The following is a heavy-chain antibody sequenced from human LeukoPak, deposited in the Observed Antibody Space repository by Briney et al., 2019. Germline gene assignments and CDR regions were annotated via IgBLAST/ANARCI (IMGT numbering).Heavy chain of an antibody. Sequence: GGSLRLSCAASGFTFSSYWMSWVRQAPGKGLEWVANIKEDGSEKYYVDSVKGRFTISRDNAKNSLYLQMNSLRAEDTAVYYCARDRGFLVSDYWGQGTLVTVSS. CDR2: IKEDGSEK. CDR3: ARDRGFLVSDY. J-gene: IGHJ4*02. CDR1: GFTFSSYW. V-gene: IGHV3-7*01. D-gene: IGHD6-6*01.